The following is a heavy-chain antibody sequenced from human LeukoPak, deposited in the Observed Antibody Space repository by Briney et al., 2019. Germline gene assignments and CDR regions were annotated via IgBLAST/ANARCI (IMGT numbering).Heavy chain of an antibody. V-gene: IGHV6-1*01. CDR3: ARDRTEVAAGPYYFDY. CDR2: TYYRSKGYN. Sequence: SQTLSLTCAISGDSVSSNSAAWNWIRQSPSRGLEWLGRTYYRSKGYNDYAVSVKSRITINPDTSKNQFSLQLNSVTPEDTAVYYCARDRTEVAAGPYYFDYWGQGTLVTVSS. D-gene: IGHD6-13*01. J-gene: IGHJ4*02. CDR1: GDSVSSNSAA.